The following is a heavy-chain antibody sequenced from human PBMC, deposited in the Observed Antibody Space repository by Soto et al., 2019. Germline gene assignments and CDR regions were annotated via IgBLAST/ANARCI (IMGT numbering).Heavy chain of an antibody. CDR2: IYYSGST. V-gene: IGHV4-59*01. CDR3: AREGGGYDYYYYMDV. J-gene: IGHJ6*03. Sequence: SETLSLTCTVSGGSISSYYWSWIRQPPGKGLEWIGYIYYSGSTNYNPSLKSRVTISVDTSKNQFSLKLSSVTAADTAVYYCAREGGGYDYYYYMDVWGKGTTVTVSS. D-gene: IGHD3-16*01. CDR1: GGSISSYY.